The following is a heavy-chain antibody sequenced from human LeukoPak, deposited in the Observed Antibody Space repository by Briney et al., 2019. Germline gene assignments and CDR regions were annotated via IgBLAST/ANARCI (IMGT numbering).Heavy chain of an antibody. Sequence: SETLSLTCTVSGGSISSYYWGWIRQPPGKGLEWIGSIYYSGSTNYNPSLKSRVTISVDTSKNQFSLKLSSVTAADTAVYYCARWTSTSHYYYYYMDVWGKGTTVTVSS. D-gene: IGHD2-2*01. CDR2: IYYSGST. V-gene: IGHV4-59*01. CDR1: GGSISSYY. J-gene: IGHJ6*03. CDR3: ARWTSTSHYYYYYMDV.